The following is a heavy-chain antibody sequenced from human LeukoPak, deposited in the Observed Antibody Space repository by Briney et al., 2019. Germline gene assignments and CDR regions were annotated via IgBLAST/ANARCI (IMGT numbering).Heavy chain of an antibody. D-gene: IGHD6-6*01. V-gene: IGHV4-34*01. CDR3: ARGRRGGGQLVRYYYYYYMDV. J-gene: IGHJ6*03. Sequence: SETLSLTCAVYGVSFSGYYWSWIRQPPGKGLEWIGEINHSGSTNYNPSLKSRVTISVDTSKDQFSLKLSSVTAADTAVYYCARGRRGGGQLVRYYYYYYMDVWGKGTTVTVSS. CDR2: INHSGST. CDR1: GVSFSGYY.